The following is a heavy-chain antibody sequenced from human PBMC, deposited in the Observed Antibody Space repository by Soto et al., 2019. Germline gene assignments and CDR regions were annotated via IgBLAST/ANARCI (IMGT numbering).Heavy chain of an antibody. V-gene: IGHV3-23*01. CDR1: GVTFGNVA. CDR2: ISDNGGNT. CDR3: AKLYWNPRYFDS. Sequence: PXGSLSLSCAASGVTFGNVAMAWVRQAPGKGLEWVSSISDNGGNTDYADSARGRFTLSRDNSKNTLYLQMNHLKAEDTAVYYCAKLYWNPRYFDSWGQGARVTVSS. D-gene: IGHD1-1*01. J-gene: IGHJ4*02.